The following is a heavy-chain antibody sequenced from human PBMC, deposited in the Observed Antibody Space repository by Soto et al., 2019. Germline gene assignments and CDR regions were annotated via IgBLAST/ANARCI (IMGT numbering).Heavy chain of an antibody. Sequence: GGSLRLSCAASGFTFSSYWMHWVRQAPGKGLVWVSRINSDGSSTSYADSVKGRFTISRDNAKNTLYLQMNSLRAEDTAVYYCARVGAYSSGWYYFDYWGQGTLVTVSS. CDR3: ARVGAYSSGWYYFDY. V-gene: IGHV3-74*01. CDR2: INSDGSST. D-gene: IGHD6-19*01. J-gene: IGHJ4*02. CDR1: GFTFSSYW.